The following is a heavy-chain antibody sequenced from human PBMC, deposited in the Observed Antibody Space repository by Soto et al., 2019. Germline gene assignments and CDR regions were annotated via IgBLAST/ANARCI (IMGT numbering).Heavy chain of an antibody. CDR3: ARGACSSTSCYLYY. J-gene: IGHJ4*02. Sequence: QVQLQESGPGLVKPSQTLSLTCTVSGGSISSGGYYWSWIRQHPGKGLEWIGYIYYSGSTYYNPSIKSRVTISVDTSKNQFSLKLSAVTAADTAVYYCARGACSSTSCYLYYWGQGTLVTVSS. D-gene: IGHD2-2*01. V-gene: IGHV4-31*03. CDR1: GGSISSGGYY. CDR2: IYYSGST.